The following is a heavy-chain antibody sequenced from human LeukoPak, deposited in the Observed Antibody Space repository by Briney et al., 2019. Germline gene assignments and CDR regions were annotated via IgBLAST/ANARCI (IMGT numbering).Heavy chain of an antibody. CDR3: ARGDFWSGYYYYMDV. J-gene: IGHJ6*03. CDR2: IYTSGGT. V-gene: IGHV4-4*07. CDR1: GGSISSYY. D-gene: IGHD3-3*01. Sequence: SETLSLTCTVSGGSISSYYWSWIRQPAGKGLEWIGRIYTSGGTNYNPSLKSRVTISVDKSKNQFSLKLSSVTAADTAVYYCARGDFWSGYYYYMDVWGKGTTVTVSS.